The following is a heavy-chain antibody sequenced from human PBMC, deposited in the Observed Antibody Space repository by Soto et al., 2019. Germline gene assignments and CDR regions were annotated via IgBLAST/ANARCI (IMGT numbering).Heavy chain of an antibody. V-gene: IGHV1-69*01. CDR1: GGTFSSYA. CDR2: IIPIFGTA. Sequence: QVQLVQSGAEVKKPGSSVKVSCKASGGTFSSYAISWVRQAPGQGLEWMGGIIPIFGTANYAQKFQGRVTITADESTSTAYMELSSLRSEDTAVYYCGREGTFGYGDYATFDYWGQGTLVTVSS. D-gene: IGHD4-17*01. CDR3: GREGTFGYGDYATFDY. J-gene: IGHJ4*02.